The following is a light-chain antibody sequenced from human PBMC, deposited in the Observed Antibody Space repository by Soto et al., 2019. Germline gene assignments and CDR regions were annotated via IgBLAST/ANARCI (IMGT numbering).Light chain of an antibody. Sequence: QLVLTQSSSASASRGSSVKLTCTLSSGHSSYIIAWHQQQPGKAPRYLMKVEGSGSFNKGSGVPDRFSGYRSGADRYLTISNLQFEDEADYYCETWDSNTWVFGGGTKLTVL. CDR3: ETWDSNTWV. CDR2: VEGSGSF. J-gene: IGLJ3*02. CDR1: SGHSSYI. V-gene: IGLV4-60*02.